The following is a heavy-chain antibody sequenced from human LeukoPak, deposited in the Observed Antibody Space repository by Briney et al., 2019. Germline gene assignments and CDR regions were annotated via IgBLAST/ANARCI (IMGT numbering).Heavy chain of an antibody. D-gene: IGHD3-22*01. Sequence: SETLSLTCTVSSDSISNYYWSWLRQPPGKGLEWFAYIYYTGSANYNPSLKSRVTISVDTSKNQFSLKLNSVTAADTAVYYCARHHYDSTHDAFDIWGQGTMVTVSS. V-gene: IGHV4-59*13. CDR3: ARHHYDSTHDAFDI. J-gene: IGHJ3*02. CDR2: IYYTGSA. CDR1: SDSISNYY.